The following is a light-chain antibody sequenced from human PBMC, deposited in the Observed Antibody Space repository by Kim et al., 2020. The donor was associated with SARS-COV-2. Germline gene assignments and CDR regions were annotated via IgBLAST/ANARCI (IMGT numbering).Light chain of an antibody. CDR2: DED. Sequence: SSELTQDPAVSVALGQTVRITCQGDSLRKYYASWYQQKPGQAPILVIYDEDNRPSGIPDRFSGSSFGNTASLTITGAQAEDEADYYCNSRDDSGHFVVFGGETHLTVL. J-gene: IGLJ2*01. CDR3: NSRDDSGHFVV. V-gene: IGLV3-19*01. CDR1: SLRKYY.